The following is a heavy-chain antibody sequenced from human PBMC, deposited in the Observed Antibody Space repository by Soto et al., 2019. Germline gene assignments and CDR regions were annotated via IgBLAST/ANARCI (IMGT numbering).Heavy chain of an antibody. CDR3: ARHDRNYYYYYYMDV. CDR2: IYYSGST. Sequence: SXTLSLTCTVSGGSISSYYWSCIRQPPWKGLEWIGYIYYSGSTNYNPSLKSRVTISVDTSKNQFSLKLSSVTAADTAVYYCARHDRNYYYYYYMDVWGKGTTVTVSS. J-gene: IGHJ6*03. CDR1: GGSISSYY. V-gene: IGHV4-59*08.